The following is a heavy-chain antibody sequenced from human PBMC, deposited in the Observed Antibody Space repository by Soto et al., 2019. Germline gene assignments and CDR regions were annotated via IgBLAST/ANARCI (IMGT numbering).Heavy chain of an antibody. D-gene: IGHD4-17*01. J-gene: IGHJ5*02. CDR2: TYYRSKWYN. CDR1: GDRVSSNSAA. Sequence: QSQTLSLTCAISGDRVSSNSAAWNWIRQSPSRGLEWLGRTYYRSKWYNDYAVSVKSRITINPDTSKNQFSLQLNSVTPEDTAVYYCARERGYGVTPTNWFDPWGQGTLVTVSS. V-gene: IGHV6-1*01. CDR3: ARERGYGVTPTNWFDP.